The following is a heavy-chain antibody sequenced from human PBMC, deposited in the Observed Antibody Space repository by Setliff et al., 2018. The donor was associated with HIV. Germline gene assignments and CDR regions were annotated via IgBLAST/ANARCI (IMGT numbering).Heavy chain of an antibody. CDR3: ARREYSSSSPPFDY. J-gene: IGHJ4*02. CDR1: GASIISASHY. V-gene: IGHV4-61*09. CDR2: VYASGGT. D-gene: IGHD6-6*01. Sequence: SETLSLTCTVSGASIISASHYWTWIRQPAGKGLEYIGHVYASGGTDYNPSLKTRVTISVDTSKNQFSLKLRSVTAADTAVYYCARREYSSSSPPFDYRGQGTLVTVSS.